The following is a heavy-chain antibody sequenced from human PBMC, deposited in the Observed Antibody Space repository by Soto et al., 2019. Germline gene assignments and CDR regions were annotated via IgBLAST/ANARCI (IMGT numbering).Heavy chain of an antibody. D-gene: IGHD1-26*01. V-gene: IGHV3-23*01. CDR2: FSASGGST. Sequence: GGSLRLSCAASGFTFDSFAMTWVRQAPGKGLEWVSDFSASGGSTFYADSVKGRFTISRDSSKNTLYLQMNSLRAEDTAVYYCAKDRLRGGFLTSATTNGMDVWGQGTTVTVSS. CDR1: GFTFDSFA. CDR3: AKDRLRGGFLTSATTNGMDV. J-gene: IGHJ6*02.